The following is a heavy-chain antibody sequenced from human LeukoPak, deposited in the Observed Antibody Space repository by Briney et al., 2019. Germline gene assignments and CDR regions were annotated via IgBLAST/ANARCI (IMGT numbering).Heavy chain of an antibody. J-gene: IGHJ6*03. CDR3: ATLAAEKYYYYYMDV. D-gene: IGHD6-19*01. V-gene: IGHV4-31*03. CDR1: SGSISSGGYY. Sequence: SETLSLTCTVSSGSISSGGYYWSWIRQHPGKGVEWIGYIYYSGSTYYNPSLKSRVTISVDTSKNQFSLKLSSVTAADTAVYYCATLAAEKYYYYYMDVWGKGTEVTVSS. CDR2: IYYSGST.